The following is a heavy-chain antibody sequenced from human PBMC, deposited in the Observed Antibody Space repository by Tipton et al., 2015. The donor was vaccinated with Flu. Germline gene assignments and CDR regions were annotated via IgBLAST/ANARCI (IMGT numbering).Heavy chain of an antibody. CDR1: DGSISGSSYQ. J-gene: IGHJ4*02. CDR3: ARLGKTHYY. Sequence: TLSLTCTVSDGSISGSSYQWGWIRQPPGKGLEWIGTIYYSGDSYSNPSLKSRLTISVDTSNNQFSLRLTSVTAADTAIYYCARLGKTHYYWGQGTLVTVSS. CDR2: IYYSGDS. D-gene: IGHD1-26*01. V-gene: IGHV4-39*01.